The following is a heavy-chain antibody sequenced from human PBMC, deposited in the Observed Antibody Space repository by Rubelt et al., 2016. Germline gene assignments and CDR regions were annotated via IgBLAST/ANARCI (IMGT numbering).Heavy chain of an antibody. Sequence: QVQLVQSGAEVKKPGASVKVSCKASGYTFTNYGMHWVRQAPGQRLEWMGWIDAGNGDTKYSQKLKDRVSITRDASANTAYMELSSLRSEDTAVYYCARANHGDYEAYWGQGTLVTVSS. D-gene: IGHD4-17*01. J-gene: IGHJ4*02. CDR3: ARANHGDYEAY. CDR2: IDAGNGDT. V-gene: IGHV1-3*01. CDR1: GYTFTNYG.